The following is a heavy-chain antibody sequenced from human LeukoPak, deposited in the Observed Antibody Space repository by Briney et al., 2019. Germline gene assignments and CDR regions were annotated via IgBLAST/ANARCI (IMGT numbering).Heavy chain of an antibody. CDR2: INSSGSTI. Sequence: GGSLRLSCAASGFTFSSYEMNWVRQAPGKGLEWVSYINSSGSTIYYADSVKGRFTISRDNAKNSLYLQMNSLRAEDTAVYYCARAGRSSSWFRFDYWGQGTLVTVSS. CDR3: ARAGRSSSWFRFDY. CDR1: GFTFSSYE. V-gene: IGHV3-48*03. D-gene: IGHD6-13*01. J-gene: IGHJ4*02.